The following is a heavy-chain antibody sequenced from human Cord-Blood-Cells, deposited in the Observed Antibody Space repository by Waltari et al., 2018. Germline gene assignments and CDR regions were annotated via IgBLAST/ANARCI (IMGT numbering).Heavy chain of an antibody. J-gene: IGHJ4*02. CDR2: IKQDGSEK. CDR3: ARDTWFGELFDY. CDR1: GFTFWSYW. Sequence: EVQLVESGGGLVQPGGSLRLSCAASGFTFWSYWMSWVRQAPGKGLEWVANIKQDGSEKYYVDSVKGRFTISRDNAKNSLYLQMNSLRAEDTAVYYCARDTWFGELFDYWGQGTLVTVSS. V-gene: IGHV3-7*01. D-gene: IGHD3-10*01.